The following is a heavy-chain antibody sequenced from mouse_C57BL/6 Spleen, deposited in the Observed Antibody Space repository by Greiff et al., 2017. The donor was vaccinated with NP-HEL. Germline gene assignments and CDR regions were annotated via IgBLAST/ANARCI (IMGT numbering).Heavy chain of an antibody. Sequence: QVQLQQSGAELVRPGASVTLSCKASGYTFTDYEMHWVKQTPVHGLEWIGAIDPETGGTAYNQKFKGKAILTADKSSSTAYMELRSLTSEDSAVYYCTRDPSYDYDPEGFAYWGQGTLVTVSA. V-gene: IGHV1-15*01. CDR1: GYTFTDYE. D-gene: IGHD2-4*01. CDR3: TRDPSYDYDPEGFAY. CDR2: IDPETGGT. J-gene: IGHJ3*01.